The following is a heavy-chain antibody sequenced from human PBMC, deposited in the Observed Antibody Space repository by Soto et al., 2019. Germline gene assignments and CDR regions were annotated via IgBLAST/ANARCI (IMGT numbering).Heavy chain of an antibody. CDR1: GFTFSNAW. CDR2: IKSKTDGGTT. V-gene: IGHV3-15*01. J-gene: IGHJ4*02. Sequence: GGSLRLSCAASGFTFSNAWMSWVRQAPGKGLEWVGRIKSKTDGGTTDYAAPVKGRFTISRDDSKNTLYLQMNSLKTEDTAVYYCTTANGLRFLEWFHDYFDYWGQGTLVTVSS. D-gene: IGHD3-3*01. CDR3: TTANGLRFLEWFHDYFDY.